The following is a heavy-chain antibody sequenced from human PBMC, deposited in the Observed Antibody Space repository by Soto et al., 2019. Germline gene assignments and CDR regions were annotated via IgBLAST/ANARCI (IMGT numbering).Heavy chain of an antibody. CDR1: GYTFTTYG. V-gene: IGHV1-18*01. Sequence: QVQLVQSGAEVKKPGASVKVSCKASGYTFTTYGISWVRQAPGQGLEWVGGISAYSGNTKYAQKLQGRVTVTTDTSTSTADMQVRSLRSDGTAVYYCARGRHGDYWGAGTRVTTSS. CDR3: ARGRHGDY. CDR2: ISAYSGNT. J-gene: IGHJ4*02.